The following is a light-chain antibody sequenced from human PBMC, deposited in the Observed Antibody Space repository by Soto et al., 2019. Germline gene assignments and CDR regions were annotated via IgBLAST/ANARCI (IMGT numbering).Light chain of an antibody. V-gene: IGLV2-14*01. CDR3: SSYTSSKTRV. CDR1: SSDVGNYDY. Sequence: QSALTQPASVSGSPGQSITISCTGTSSDVGNYDYVSWYQQHPGKAPKLMIYEVTNRPSGVSNRFSGSKSGNTASLTISGLQAEDEADYYCSSYTSSKTRVFGGGTKLTVL. J-gene: IGLJ3*02. CDR2: EVT.